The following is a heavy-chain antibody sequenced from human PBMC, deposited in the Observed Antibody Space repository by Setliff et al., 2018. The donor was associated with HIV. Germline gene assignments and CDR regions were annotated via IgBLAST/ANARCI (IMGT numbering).Heavy chain of an antibody. V-gene: IGHV5-51*01. D-gene: IGHD1-1*01. CDR3: ARPAGTTLDHHFDY. CDR2: IYPGDSDI. CDR1: GYSFTNYW. J-gene: IGHJ4*02. Sequence: GESLKISCKGSGYSFTNYWIGWVRQMPGKGLEWMGIIYPGDSDIQYSPSLQGQVTISADKSISTAYLQWSSLKASDTAMYYCARPAGTTLDHHFDYWGQGTLVTVSS.